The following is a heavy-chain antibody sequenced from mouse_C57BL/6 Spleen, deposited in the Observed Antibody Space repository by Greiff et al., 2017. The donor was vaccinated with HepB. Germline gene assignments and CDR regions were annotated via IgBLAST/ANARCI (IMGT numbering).Heavy chain of an antibody. CDR1: GFTFSSYG. CDR3: AAQATPYAMDY. D-gene: IGHD3-2*02. CDR2: ISSGGSYT. J-gene: IGHJ4*01. V-gene: IGHV5-6*01. Sequence: EVKLVESGGDLVKPGGSLKLSCAASGFTFSSYGMSWVRQTPDKRLEWVATISSGGSYTYYPDSVKGRFTISRDNAKNTLYLQMSSLKSEDTAMYYCAAQATPYAMDYWGQGTSVTVSS.